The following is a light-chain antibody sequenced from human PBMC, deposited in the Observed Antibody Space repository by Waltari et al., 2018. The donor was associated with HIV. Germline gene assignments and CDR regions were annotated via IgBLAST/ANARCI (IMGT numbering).Light chain of an antibody. CDR1: SGHSSYA. J-gene: IGLJ3*02. CDR2: LNSDGSH. CDR3: QTWGTGIRV. Sequence: QLVLTQSPSASASLGASVKLTCTLSSGHSSYAIAWHQQQPEKGPRYLMNLNSDGSHSKGDGCPDRFSGSSSGAERYLTISSLQSEDEADYYCQTWGTGIRVFGGGTKLTVL. V-gene: IGLV4-69*01.